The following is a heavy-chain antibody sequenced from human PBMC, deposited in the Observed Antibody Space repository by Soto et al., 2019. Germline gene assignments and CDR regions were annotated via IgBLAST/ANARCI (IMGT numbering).Heavy chain of an antibody. V-gene: IGHV4-31*03. J-gene: IGHJ5*02. Sequence: SETLSLTCTVSGGSISSGGYYWSWIRQHPGKGLEWIGYIYYSGSTYYNPSLKSRVTISVDTSKNQFSLKLSSVTAADTAVYYCARWASCGINWFDRCGQGTLVTVCS. CDR3: ARWASCGINWFDR. CDR1: GGSISSGGYY. D-gene: IGHD2-15*01. CDR2: IYYSGST.